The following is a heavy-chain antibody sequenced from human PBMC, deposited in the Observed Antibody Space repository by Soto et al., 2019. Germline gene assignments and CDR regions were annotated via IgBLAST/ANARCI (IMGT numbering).Heavy chain of an antibody. CDR1: GGTFSSYA. CDR2: IIPIFGTA. D-gene: IGHD5-12*01. J-gene: IGHJ4*02. V-gene: IGHV1-69*13. CDR3: ARLYSGYDYPDY. Sequence: ASVKVSCKASGGTFSSYAISWVRQAPGQGLEWMGGIIPIFGTANYAQKFQGRVTITADESTSTAYMELSSLRSEDTAVYYCARLYSGYDYPDYWGQGTLVTVSS.